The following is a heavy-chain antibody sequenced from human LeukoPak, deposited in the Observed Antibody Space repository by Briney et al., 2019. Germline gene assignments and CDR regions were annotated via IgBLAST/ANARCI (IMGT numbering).Heavy chain of an antibody. CDR1: GFTFSSYW. J-gene: IGHJ1*01. CDR3: ARGRRWATVTTSGEGAEYFQH. D-gene: IGHD4-17*01. CDR2: ISSSASTI. V-gene: IGHV3-48*04. Sequence: GGSLRLSCAASGFTFSSYWMSWVRQAPGKGLEWVSYISSSASTIYYADSVKGRFTISRDNAKNSLYLQMNSLRAEDTAVYYCARGRRWATVTTSGEGAEYFQHWGQGTLVTVSS.